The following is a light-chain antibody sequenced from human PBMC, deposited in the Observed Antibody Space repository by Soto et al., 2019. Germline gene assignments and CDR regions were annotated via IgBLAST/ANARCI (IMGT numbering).Light chain of an antibody. CDR3: QLRTSSPPVT. Sequence: EIVLTQSPATLSLSLGETATLSCRASQSVGSYLAWYQQNPGQAPRLLISDASTRSTGIPARFTGSGSGTDFTLTISSLEPEDFAVYYLQLRTSSPPVTFGGGTKVEIK. CDR1: QSVGSY. CDR2: DAS. V-gene: IGKV3-11*01. J-gene: IGKJ4*01.